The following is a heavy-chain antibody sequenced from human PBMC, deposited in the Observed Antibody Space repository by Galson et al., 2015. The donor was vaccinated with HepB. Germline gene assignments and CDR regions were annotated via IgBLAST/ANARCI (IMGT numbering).Heavy chain of an antibody. J-gene: IGHJ6*02. Sequence: SLRLSCAASAWPFSDHAMHWVREAPGKGLEWVAAISYDGSKKHYRDSVKGRFAISRDNSKNTLFLHMSGLRAEDTALYYCANSVASGLGVYPTFYGLEVWGQGTTVTFSS. CDR1: AWPFSDHA. D-gene: IGHD2/OR15-2a*01. CDR2: ISYDGSKK. CDR3: ANSVASGLGVYPTFYGLEV. V-gene: IGHV3-30*09.